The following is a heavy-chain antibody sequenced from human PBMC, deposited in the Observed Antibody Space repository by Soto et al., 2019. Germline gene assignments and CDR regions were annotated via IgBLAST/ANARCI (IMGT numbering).Heavy chain of an antibody. CDR1: GGTFSSYA. CDR2: IIPIFGTA. CDR3: ASPGGVQLDSPYYFDY. D-gene: IGHD1-1*01. Sequence: PGASVKVSCKASGGTFSSYAISWVRQAPGQGLEWMGGIIPIFGTANYAQKFQGRVTITADESTSTAYMELSSLRSEDTAVYYCASPGGVQLDSPYYFDYWGQGTLVTVSS. V-gene: IGHV1-69*13. J-gene: IGHJ4*02.